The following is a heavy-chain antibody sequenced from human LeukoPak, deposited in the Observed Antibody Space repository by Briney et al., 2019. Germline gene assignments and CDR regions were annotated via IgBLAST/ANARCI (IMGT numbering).Heavy chain of an antibody. V-gene: IGHV3-21*01. D-gene: IGHD7-27*01. CDR2: ISSSSSYI. CDR1: GFTFSSYS. J-gene: IGHJ4*02. Sequence: GGSLRLSCAASGFTFSSYSMNWVRQAPGKGLEWVSSISSSSSYIYYADSVKGRFTISRDNAENSLYLQMNSLRAEDTAVYYCARDGSAYTGDFDYWGQGTLVTVSS. CDR3: ARDGSAYTGDFDY.